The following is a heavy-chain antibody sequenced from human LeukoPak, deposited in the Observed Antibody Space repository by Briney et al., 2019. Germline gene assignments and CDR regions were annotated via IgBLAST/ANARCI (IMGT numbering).Heavy chain of an antibody. J-gene: IGHJ4*02. CDR3: AKVRFGVTARYYFDY. CDR1: GFTVSSNY. D-gene: IGHD3-10*01. Sequence: GGSLRLSCAASGFTVSSNYMSWVRQAPGKGLEWVSVISGSGGSTYYADSVKGRFTISRDNSKNTLYLQMNSLRAEDTAVYYCAKVRFGVTARYYFDYWGQGTLVTVSS. V-gene: IGHV3-23*01. CDR2: ISGSGGST.